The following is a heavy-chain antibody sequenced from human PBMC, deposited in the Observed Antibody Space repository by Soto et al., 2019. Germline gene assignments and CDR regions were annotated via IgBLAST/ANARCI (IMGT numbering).Heavy chain of an antibody. CDR2: INAGNGNT. V-gene: IGHV1-3*01. CDR1: GYTFTSYA. CDR3: ARECSSSPYNWFDP. J-gene: IGHJ5*02. Sequence: ASVKVSCKASGYTFTSYAMHWVRQAPGQRLEWMGWINAGNGNTKYSQKFQGRVTITRDTSASTAYMELSSLRSEDTAVYYCARECSSSPYNWFDPWGQGTLVTVSS. D-gene: IGHD6-13*01.